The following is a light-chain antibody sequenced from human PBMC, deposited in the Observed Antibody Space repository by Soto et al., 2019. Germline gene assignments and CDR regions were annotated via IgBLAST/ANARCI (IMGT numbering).Light chain of an antibody. J-gene: IGKJ1*01. V-gene: IGKV1-5*03. CDR3: QHYHSYSEA. CDR2: KAS. CDR1: QSISSY. Sequence: DIQMTQSPSSLSASVGDRVTITCRASQSISSYLNWYQQKPGKAPKLLIYKASTLKSGVPSRFSGSGSGTEFTLTISSLQPDDFATYYCQHYHSYSEAFGQGPKV.